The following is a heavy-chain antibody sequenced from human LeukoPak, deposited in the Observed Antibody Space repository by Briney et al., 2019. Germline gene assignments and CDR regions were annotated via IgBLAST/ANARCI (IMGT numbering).Heavy chain of an antibody. Sequence: AGGSLRLSCAASGFTFITYSMTWVRQAPGKGLEWVSSISSITSSYIHYADSVKGRFTISRDNVKNSLYLQMNSLRAEDTAVYYCARLGESTTDFDYWGQGTLVTVSS. CDR2: ISSITSSYI. V-gene: IGHV3-21*01. CDR1: GFTFITYS. J-gene: IGHJ4*02. D-gene: IGHD1-14*01. CDR3: ARLGESTTDFDY.